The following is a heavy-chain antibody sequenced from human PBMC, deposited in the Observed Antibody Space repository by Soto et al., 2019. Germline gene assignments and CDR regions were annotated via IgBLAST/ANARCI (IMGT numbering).Heavy chain of an antibody. CDR1: GYTFTSYG. CDR3: ARDAPLPTYYDFWSGYYGSYWFDP. D-gene: IGHD3-3*01. J-gene: IGHJ5*02. V-gene: IGHV1-18*01. CDR2: ISAYNGNT. Sequence: ASVKVSCKASGYTFTSYGISWVRQAPGQGLEWMGWISAYNGNTNYAQKLQGRVTMTTDTSTSTAYMELRSLRSDDTAVYYCARDAPLPTYYDFWSGYYGSYWFDPWGQGTLVTVSS.